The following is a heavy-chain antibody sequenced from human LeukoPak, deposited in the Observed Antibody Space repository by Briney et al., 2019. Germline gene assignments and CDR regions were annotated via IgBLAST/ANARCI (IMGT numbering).Heavy chain of an antibody. CDR2: IYHSGST. J-gene: IGHJ4*02. CDR1: GGSISSSSYY. Sequence: SETLSLTCTVSGGSISSSSYYWGWVRQPPGKGLEWIGEIYHSGSTNYNPSLKSRVTISVDKSKNQFSLKLSSVTAADTAVYYCARLMNYYDSSGSVGPEDYWGQGTLVTVSS. D-gene: IGHD3-22*01. V-gene: IGHV4-39*07. CDR3: ARLMNYYDSSGSVGPEDY.